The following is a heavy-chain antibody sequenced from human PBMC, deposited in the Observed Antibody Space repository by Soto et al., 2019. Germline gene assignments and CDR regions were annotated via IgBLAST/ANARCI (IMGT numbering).Heavy chain of an antibody. Sequence: QVQLVESGGGVVQPGRSLRLSCAASGFTFSSYGMHWVRQAPGKGLEWVAVIWYDGSNKYYADSVKGRFTISRDNSKNTLYRQMNSLRAEDTAVYYCARDGPGMDVWGQGTTVTVSS. CDR3: ARDGPGMDV. V-gene: IGHV3-33*01. J-gene: IGHJ6*02. CDR2: IWYDGSNK. CDR1: GFTFSSYG.